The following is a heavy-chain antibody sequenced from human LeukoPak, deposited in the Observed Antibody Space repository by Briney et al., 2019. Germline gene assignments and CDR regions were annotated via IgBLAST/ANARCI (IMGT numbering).Heavy chain of an antibody. CDR2: INYDGSET. CDR3: ARDGDEDGDVAFDF. V-gene: IGHV3-74*03. D-gene: IGHD4-17*01. J-gene: IGHJ4*02. Sequence: GGSLRLSCTASGVTFRNYWMHWVRQGPGKGLVWVSRINYDGSETMYADSVKGRFATSRDNGKNTVYLQMTRLRAEDTAVYYCARDGDEDGDVAFDFWGGGTVVTVSS. CDR1: GVTFRNYW.